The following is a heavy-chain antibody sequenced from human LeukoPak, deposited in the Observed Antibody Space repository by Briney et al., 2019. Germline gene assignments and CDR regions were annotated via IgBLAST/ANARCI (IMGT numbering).Heavy chain of an antibody. J-gene: IGHJ4*02. CDR2: FDPEDGET. D-gene: IGHD4-17*01. V-gene: IGHV1-24*01. Sequence: GASVKVSCKVSGYTLTELSMHWVRQAPGKGLEWMGGFDPEDGETIYAQKFQGRVTMTEDTSTDTAYMELSSLRSEDTAVYYCATPSDYGDSKFFDYWGQGTLVTVSS. CDR1: GYTLTELS. CDR3: ATPSDYGDSKFFDY.